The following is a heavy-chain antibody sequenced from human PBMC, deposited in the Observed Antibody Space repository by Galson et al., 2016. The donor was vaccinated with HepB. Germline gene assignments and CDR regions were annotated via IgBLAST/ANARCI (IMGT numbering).Heavy chain of an antibody. V-gene: IGHV3-23*01. D-gene: IGHD4-23*01. CDR1: GFTFSTYA. Sequence: SLRLSCAASGFTFSTYAMAWVRQAPGKGLEWVSTISGGGGNTYFADSVEGRFTLSRDNYRPTVFLEMMSLRAEDTAGYFWARDSGGYSGGMDWCFDLWGRGTLVTASS. CDR3: ARDSGGYSGGMDWCFDL. J-gene: IGHJ2*01. CDR2: ISGGGGNT.